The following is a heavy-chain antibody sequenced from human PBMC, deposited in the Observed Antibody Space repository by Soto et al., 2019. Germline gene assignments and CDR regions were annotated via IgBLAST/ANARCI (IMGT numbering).Heavy chain of an antibody. CDR1: GGTFSSYS. D-gene: IGHD1-26*01. J-gene: IGHJ4*02. CDR3: ARDSGSYNEAFDY. CDR2: IIPIFGTA. V-gene: IGHV1-69*13. Sequence: SVKVSCKASGGTFSSYSISWVRQAPGQGLEWMGGIIPIFGTANYAQKFQGRVTITADESTSTAYMELSSLRSEDTAVYYCARDSGSYNEAFDYWGQGTLVTVSS.